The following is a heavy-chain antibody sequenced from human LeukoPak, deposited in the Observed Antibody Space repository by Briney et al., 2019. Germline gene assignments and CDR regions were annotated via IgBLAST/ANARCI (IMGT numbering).Heavy chain of an antibody. J-gene: IGHJ3*02. V-gene: IGHV4-34*01. CDR1: GGSFSGYY. D-gene: IGHD1-26*01. Sequence: SETLSLTCAVYGGSFSGYYWSWIRQPPGKGLEWIGEINHSGSTNYNPSLKSRVTISVDTSKNQFSLKLSSVTAADTAVYYCARRDSGSYEHAFDIWGQGTMVTVSS. CDR2: INHSGST. CDR3: ARRDSGSYEHAFDI.